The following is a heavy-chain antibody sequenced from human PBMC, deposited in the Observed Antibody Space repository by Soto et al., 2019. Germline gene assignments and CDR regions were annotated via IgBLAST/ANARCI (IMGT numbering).Heavy chain of an antibody. Sequence: QVQLVQSGAEVKKPGSSVKVSCKASGGTFSSYAISWVRQAPGQGLEWMGGIIPIFGTANYAQKFQGRVTISADETTGTAYMELSRLRSEDTAVYYCAEGSITGNKWAPRSYGMDVWGQGTTVTVSS. CDR3: AEGSITGNKWAPRSYGMDV. CDR2: IIPIFGTA. D-gene: IGHD1-20*01. V-gene: IGHV1-69*12. CDR1: GGTFSSYA. J-gene: IGHJ6*02.